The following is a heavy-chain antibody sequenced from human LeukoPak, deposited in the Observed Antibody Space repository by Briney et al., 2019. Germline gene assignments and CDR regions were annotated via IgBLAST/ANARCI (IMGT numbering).Heavy chain of an antibody. J-gene: IGHJ5*02. CDR2: IGSSGVNT. D-gene: IGHD3-10*01. CDR1: GFTFSDYA. V-gene: IGHV3-23*01. Sequence: GGSLRLSCAASGFTFSDYAMSWVRQAPGKGLEWVSGIGSSGVNTDYATSVKGRFTISRDNTKSTLHLLMNSLRVEDTATYYCAKGRNSGSYFGIDPWGQGTPVSVSS. CDR3: AKGRNSGSYFGIDP.